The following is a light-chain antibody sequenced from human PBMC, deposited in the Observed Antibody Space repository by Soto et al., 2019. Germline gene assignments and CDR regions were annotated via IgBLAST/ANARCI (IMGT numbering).Light chain of an antibody. Sequence: EIVMTQSPATLSVSPGERATLSCRASQSVSSNLAWYQQKPGQAPRLLIYDASTRATGVPARFSGSGSGTEFTLTISSLQSEDFAVYFRQQYNNWPHWTFGQGTKVEIK. CDR2: DAS. J-gene: IGKJ1*01. CDR1: QSVSSN. V-gene: IGKV3-15*01. CDR3: QQYNNWPHWT.